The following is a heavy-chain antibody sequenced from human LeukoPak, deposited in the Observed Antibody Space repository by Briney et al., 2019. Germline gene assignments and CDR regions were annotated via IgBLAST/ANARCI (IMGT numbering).Heavy chain of an antibody. D-gene: IGHD6-19*01. CDR1: RFTLSSYW. V-gene: IGHV3-74*01. CDR2: INNDGSTT. Sequence: GGSLRLSCAASRFTLSSYWMHWVRQAPGKGLVWVSRINNDGSTTAYADSVKGRFTISRDNAKNTLYLQMNSLRADDTAVYYCTRDSYSSAWDWGQGTLVTVSS. CDR3: TRDSYSSAWD. J-gene: IGHJ4*02.